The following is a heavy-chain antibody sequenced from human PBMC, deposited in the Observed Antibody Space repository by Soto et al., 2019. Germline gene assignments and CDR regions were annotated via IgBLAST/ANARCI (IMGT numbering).Heavy chain of an antibody. CDR1: GFSLNITGMG. CDR3: AHSTIWGSYRSPFHS. CDR2: IYWDDDR. J-gene: IGHJ4*02. Sequence: QITLKESGPTLVKPTQPLTLTCAFSGFSLNITGMGVGWIRPPPGKALEWLALIYWDDDRRYSQSLKSRLTISRATSKAQVVLTMTNMDPVDTATYYCAHSTIWGSYRSPFHSWGQGTLVTVSS. D-gene: IGHD3-16*02. V-gene: IGHV2-5*02.